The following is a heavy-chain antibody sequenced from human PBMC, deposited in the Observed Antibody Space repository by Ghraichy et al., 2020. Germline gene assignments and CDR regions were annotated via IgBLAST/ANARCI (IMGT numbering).Heavy chain of an antibody. Sequence: GGSLRLSCAASGFTFSSYVMSWVRQAPGKGLEWVSAISGSGGSTYYADSVKGRFTISRDNSKNTMYLQMNSLRAEDTAVYYCAKDTVPRIPVRMDVWGQGTTVTVSS. V-gene: IGHV3-23*01. J-gene: IGHJ6*02. CDR2: ISGSGGST. D-gene: IGHD2-15*01. CDR1: GFTFSSYV. CDR3: AKDTVPRIPVRMDV.